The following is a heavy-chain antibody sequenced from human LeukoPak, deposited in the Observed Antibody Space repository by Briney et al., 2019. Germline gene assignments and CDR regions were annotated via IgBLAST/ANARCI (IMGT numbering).Heavy chain of an antibody. V-gene: IGHV3-30*18. CDR1: GFTFSSYG. D-gene: IGHD6-13*01. J-gene: IGHJ4*02. Sequence: PGGSLRLSCAASGFTFSSYGMHWVRQASGKGLEWVAVISYDGSNKYYADSVKGRFTISRDNSKNTLYLQMNSLRAEDTAVYYCAKDPAMYSSILMYYFDYWGQGTLVTVSS. CDR3: AKDPAMYSSILMYYFDY. CDR2: ISYDGSNK.